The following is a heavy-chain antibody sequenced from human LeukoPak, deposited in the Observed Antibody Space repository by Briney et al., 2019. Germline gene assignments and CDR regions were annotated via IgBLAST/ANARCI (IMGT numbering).Heavy chain of an antibody. Sequence: SETLSLTCTVSGGSISSGGYYWSWIRQHSGTGLEWIGYIYYSGSTYYNPSLKSRVTISVDTSKNQFSLKLSSVAAADTAVYYCARDPSTGYYYGHFDYWGQGTLVTVSS. CDR3: ARDPSTGYYYGHFDY. V-gene: IGHV4-31*03. D-gene: IGHD3-22*01. J-gene: IGHJ4*02. CDR1: GGSISSGGYY. CDR2: IYYSGST.